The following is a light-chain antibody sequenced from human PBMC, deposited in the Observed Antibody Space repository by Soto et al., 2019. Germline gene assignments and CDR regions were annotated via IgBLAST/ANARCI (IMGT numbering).Light chain of an antibody. J-gene: IGLJ6*01. Sequence: QSVLTQPPSLSAAPGQRITITCSGSSSNIGKNFVSRYQQLPGTAPKLLIYDTTQRLSGIPDRVSGSKSGTSATLGITGLQTGDEADYYCATWDSSLSAYVFGSGTKLTVL. CDR2: DTT. V-gene: IGLV1-51*01. CDR3: ATWDSSLSAYV. CDR1: SSNIGKNF.